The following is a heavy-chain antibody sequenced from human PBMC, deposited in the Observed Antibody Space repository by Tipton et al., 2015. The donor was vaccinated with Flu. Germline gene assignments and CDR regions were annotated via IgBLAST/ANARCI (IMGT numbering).Heavy chain of an antibody. CDR3: AKFLIYCSTTNCYGDS. D-gene: IGHD2-2*01. Sequence: SLRLSCAASGFTFSSYAMSWVRQAPGKGLEWVSAISGTADSTYYADSVKGRFTISRDNSKNTLYLQMNSLRAEDTAIYYCAKFLIYCSTTNCYGDSWGQGTLVTVSS. V-gene: IGHV3-23*01. J-gene: IGHJ4*02. CDR1: GFTFSSYA. CDR2: ISGTADST.